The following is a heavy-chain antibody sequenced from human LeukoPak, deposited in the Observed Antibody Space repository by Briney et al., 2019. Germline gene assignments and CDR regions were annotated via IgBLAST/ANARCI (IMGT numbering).Heavy chain of an antibody. D-gene: IGHD2-2*01. CDR3: ARRLGYCDSTSCSGYMDV. CDR2: IYPGDSDT. V-gene: IGHV5-51*01. J-gene: IGHJ6*03. Sequence: GESLKISCKGSGYSFTSYWIGWVRQMPGKGLEWMGIIYPGDSDTRYSPSFQGQVTISADKSISTAYLQWSSLKASDTAMYYCARRLGYCDSTSCSGYMDVWGKGTTVTVSS. CDR1: GYSFTSYW.